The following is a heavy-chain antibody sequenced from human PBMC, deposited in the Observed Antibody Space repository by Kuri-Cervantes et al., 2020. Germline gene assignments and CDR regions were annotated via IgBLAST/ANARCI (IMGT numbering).Heavy chain of an antibody. D-gene: IGHD4-17*01. CDR1: GYTFTSYA. CDR2: INTNTENP. V-gene: IGHV7-4-1*02. J-gene: IGHJ4*02. Sequence: ASVKVSCKASGYTFTSYAMNWVRQAPGQGLEWMGWINTNTENPTYAQGFTGRFVFSLDTSVSTAYLQISSLKAEDTAVYYCARDTDYGDYASFLVFDYWGQGTLVTVSS. CDR3: ARDTDYGDYASFLVFDY.